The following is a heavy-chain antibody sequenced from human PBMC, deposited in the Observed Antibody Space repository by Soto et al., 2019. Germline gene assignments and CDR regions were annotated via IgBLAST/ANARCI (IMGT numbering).Heavy chain of an antibody. Sequence: PGESLKISCKGSGYSFTSYWISWVRQMPGKGLEWMGRIDPSDSYTNYSPSFQGHVTISADKSISTAYLQWSSLKASDTAMYYCARTYSSSSDFDYWGQGTLVTVSS. V-gene: IGHV5-10-1*01. CDR1: GYSFTSYW. CDR3: ARTYSSSSDFDY. CDR2: IDPSDSYT. J-gene: IGHJ4*02. D-gene: IGHD6-6*01.